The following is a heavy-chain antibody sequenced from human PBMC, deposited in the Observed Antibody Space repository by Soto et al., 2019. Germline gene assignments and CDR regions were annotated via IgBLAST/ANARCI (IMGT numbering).Heavy chain of an antibody. CDR2: ISDNGGTT. D-gene: IGHD3-3*01. J-gene: IGHJ3*02. V-gene: IGHV3-23*01. Sequence: GGSPRLSCAASEFTFSNYAMSWVRQAPGKGLEWVSSISDNGGTTYYADSVKGRFTISRDNAKNSLYLQMNSLRAEDTAVYYCARGSSEDYDFWSGYLTRGAFDIWGQGTMVTVS. CDR1: EFTFSNYA. CDR3: ARGSSEDYDFWSGYLTRGAFDI.